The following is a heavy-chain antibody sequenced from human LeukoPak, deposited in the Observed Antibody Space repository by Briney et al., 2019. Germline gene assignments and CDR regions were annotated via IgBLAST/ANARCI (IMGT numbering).Heavy chain of an antibody. J-gene: IGHJ4*02. V-gene: IGHV1-2*02. CDR2: INPNSGGT. Sequence: WASVKVSCKASGYTFTGYFMHWVRQAPGQGLEWMGWINPNSGGTNYAQKFQGRVTMTRDMSTSTVYMELSSLRSEDTAVYYCARGRAVQLERRWRAYFDYWGQGTLVTVSS. CDR1: GYTFTGYF. CDR3: ARGRAVQLERRWRAYFDY. D-gene: IGHD1-1*01.